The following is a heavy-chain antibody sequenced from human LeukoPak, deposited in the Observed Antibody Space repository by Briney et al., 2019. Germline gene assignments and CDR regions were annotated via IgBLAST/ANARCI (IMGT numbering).Heavy chain of an antibody. CDR1: GFTFSSYG. V-gene: IGHV3-23*01. CDR2: ISGSGGST. J-gene: IGHJ4*02. D-gene: IGHD3-10*01. Sequence: PGGTLRLSCAASGFTFSSYGMNWVRQAPGKGLEWVSVISGSGGSTYYADSVKGRFTISRDNAKNSLYLQMNSLRAEDTALYYCATAVERYGSGIAIDYWGQGTLVTVSS. CDR3: ATAVERYGSGIAIDY.